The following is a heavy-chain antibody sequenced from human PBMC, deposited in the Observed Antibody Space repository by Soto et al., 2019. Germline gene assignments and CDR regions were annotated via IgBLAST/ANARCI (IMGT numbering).Heavy chain of an antibody. D-gene: IGHD2-15*01. Sequence: ASVKFSCKASGYTFASYGIIWVRQGPGQGLEWMGWISAYNGNTNYTQKLQGRVTMTTDTSTNTAYMELSSLRSEDTAVYYCARDCSGGSCYPSYYYYGMDVWGQGTTVTVSS. CDR2: ISAYNGNT. J-gene: IGHJ6*02. V-gene: IGHV1-18*04. CDR1: GYTFASYG. CDR3: ARDCSGGSCYPSYYYYGMDV.